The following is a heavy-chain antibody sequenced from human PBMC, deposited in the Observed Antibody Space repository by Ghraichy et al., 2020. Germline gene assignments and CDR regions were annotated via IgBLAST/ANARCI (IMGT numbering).Heavy chain of an antibody. CDR2: ISGSGGST. Sequence: LSLTCAASGFTFSSYAMSWVRQAPGKGLEWVSAISGSGGSTYYADSVKGRFTISRDNSKNTLYLQMNSLRAEDTAVYYCAKAPIKYCTNGVCGYYYYGMDVWGQGTTVTVSS. CDR3: AKAPIKYCTNGVCGYYYYGMDV. CDR1: GFTFSSYA. J-gene: IGHJ6*02. D-gene: IGHD2-8*01. V-gene: IGHV3-23*01.